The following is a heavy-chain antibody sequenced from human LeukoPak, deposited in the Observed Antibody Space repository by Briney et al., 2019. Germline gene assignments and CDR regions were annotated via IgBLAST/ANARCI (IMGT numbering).Heavy chain of an antibody. CDR3: ARDSPMIVGGNAFDI. Sequence: PGRSLRLSSAASGFTYSSYAMHWVRQAPGKGLEWVAVISYDGSNKYYADSVKGRFTISRDNSKNTLYLQMNSLRAEDTAVYYCARDSPMIVGGNAFDIWGQGTMVTVSS. CDR2: ISYDGSNK. J-gene: IGHJ3*02. V-gene: IGHV3-30-3*01. D-gene: IGHD3-22*01. CDR1: GFTYSSYA.